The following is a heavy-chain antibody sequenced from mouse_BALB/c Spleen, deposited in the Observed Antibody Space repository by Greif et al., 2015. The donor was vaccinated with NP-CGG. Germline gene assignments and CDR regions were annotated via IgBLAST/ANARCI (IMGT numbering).Heavy chain of an antibody. CDR3: ARKYGNYDWYFDV. V-gene: IGHV1S132*01. D-gene: IGHD2-10*02. CDR2: IFPGTGTT. CDR1: GYTFTSYW. Sequence: VQLQQSGAELVKPGASVKLSCKTSGYTFTSYWIQWVKQRPGQGLGWIGEIFPGTGTTYYNEKFKGKATLAIDTSSSTAYMQLSSLTSEDSAVYFCARKYGNYDWYFDVWGAGTTVTVSS. J-gene: IGHJ1*01.